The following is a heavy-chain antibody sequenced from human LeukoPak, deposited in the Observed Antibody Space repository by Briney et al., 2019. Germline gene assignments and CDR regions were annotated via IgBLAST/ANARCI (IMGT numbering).Heavy chain of an antibody. CDR1: GGSISSYY. D-gene: IGHD4-17*01. CDR2: IYTCGST. J-gene: IGHJ4*02. V-gene: IGHV4-4*07. Sequence: SETLSLTCTVSGGSISSYYWSWIRQPAAKGLEWIGRIYTCGSTNYNPSLKSRVTISVDTSKNQFSLKLSSVTAADTAVYYCARGVVYGDYGLWGQGTLVTVSS. CDR3: ARGVVYGDYGL.